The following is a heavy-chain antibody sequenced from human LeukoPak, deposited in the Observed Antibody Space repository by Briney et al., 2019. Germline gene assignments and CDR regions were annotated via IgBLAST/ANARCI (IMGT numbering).Heavy chain of an antibody. CDR3: AREGPTIYYYDSSGYYLNWFDP. V-gene: IGHV4-34*01. CDR2: INHSGST. CDR1: GGSFSGYY. D-gene: IGHD3-22*01. Sequence: SETLSLTCAVYGGSFSGYYWSWIRQPPGKGLEWIGEINHSGSTNYNPSLKSRVTISVDTSKNQFSLKLSSVTAADTAVYYCAREGPTIYYYDSSGYYLNWFDPWGQGTLVTVSS. J-gene: IGHJ5*02.